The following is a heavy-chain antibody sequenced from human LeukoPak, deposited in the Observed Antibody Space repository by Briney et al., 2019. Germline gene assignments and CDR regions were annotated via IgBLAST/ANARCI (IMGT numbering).Heavy chain of an antibody. J-gene: IGHJ6*02. CDR1: GFTFGSYA. D-gene: IGHD6-13*01. Sequence: PGGSLRLSCTASGFTFGSYAMSWVRQAPGKGLEWVSSICGGSEDTYYADSVKGRFTISRDNSKGTLNLQLNSLRAEDTAVYYCARTIAQYSNSWLYFYYGLDVWGQGTTVTVSS. CDR2: ICGGSEDT. V-gene: IGHV3-23*01. CDR3: ARTIAQYSNSWLYFYYGLDV.